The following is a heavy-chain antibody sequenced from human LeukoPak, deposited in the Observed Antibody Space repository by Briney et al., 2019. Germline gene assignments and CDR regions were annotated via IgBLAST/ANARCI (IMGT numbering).Heavy chain of an antibody. CDR3: ARFSSGCSTSSCYLTY. Sequence: SETLSLTFSVSGGSLSSHYWSWIRQPPGKGLELIGHIHDTGSTFYNPSLRGQVTISLDTSNNQFSLKLTPMTAADTAVYYCARFSSGCSTSSCYLTYWGQGTLVTVS. CDR1: GGSLSSHY. V-gene: IGHV4-59*11. CDR2: IHDTGST. J-gene: IGHJ4*02. D-gene: IGHD2-2*01.